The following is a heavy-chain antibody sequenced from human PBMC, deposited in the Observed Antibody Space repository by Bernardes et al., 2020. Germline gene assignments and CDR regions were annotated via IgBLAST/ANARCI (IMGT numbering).Heavy chain of an antibody. Sequence: SETLSLTCTVSGGSISSYYWSWIRQPPGKGLEWIGYIYHSGSTNYNPSLKSRVTISVDTSKNQFSPKLSSVTAADTAVYYCARSGYSSSSPAGFYYYYGMDVWGKGTTVTVSS. CDR2: IYHSGST. J-gene: IGHJ6*04. CDR1: GGSISSYY. V-gene: IGHV4-59*01. D-gene: IGHD6-6*01. CDR3: ARSGYSSSSPAGFYYYYGMDV.